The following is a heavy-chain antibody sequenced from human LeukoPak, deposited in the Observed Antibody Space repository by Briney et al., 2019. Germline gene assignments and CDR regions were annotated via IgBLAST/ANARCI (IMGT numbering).Heavy chain of an antibody. CDR3: ARGGALRYFDWLSSFFDY. CDR1: GGSISSYY. V-gene: IGHV4-59*12. D-gene: IGHD3-9*01. Sequence: SETLSLTCTVSGGSISSYYWIWIRRPPGKGLEWIGYIYYSGSTYYNPSLKSRVTISVDTSKNQFSLKLSSVTAADTAVYYCARGGALRYFDWLSSFFDYWGQGTLVTVSS. CDR2: IYYSGST. J-gene: IGHJ4*02.